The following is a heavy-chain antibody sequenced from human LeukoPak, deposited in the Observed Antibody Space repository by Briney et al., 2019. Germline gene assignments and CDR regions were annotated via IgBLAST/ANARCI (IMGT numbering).Heavy chain of an antibody. CDR3: AKGGRMVRELDPL. J-gene: IGHJ4*02. D-gene: IGHD3-10*01. Sequence: PGRSLRLSCAASGFTFSSYGMHWVRQAPGKGLEWVAVISYDGSNKYYADSVKGRFTISRDNSKNTLYLQMNSLRAEDTAVYYCAKGGRMVRELDPLWGQGTLVTVSS. V-gene: IGHV3-30*18. CDR1: GFTFSSYG. CDR2: ISYDGSNK.